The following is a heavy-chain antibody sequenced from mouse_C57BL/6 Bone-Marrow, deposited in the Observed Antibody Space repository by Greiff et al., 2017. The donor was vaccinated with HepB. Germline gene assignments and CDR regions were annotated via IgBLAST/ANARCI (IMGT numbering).Heavy chain of an antibody. V-gene: IGHV1-9*01. J-gene: IGHJ3*01. D-gene: IGHD2-2*01. Sequence: QVQLQQSGAELMKPGASVKLSCKATGYTFTGYWIEWVKQRPGHGLEWIGEILPGRGSTNYNEKFKGKATFTADTSSNTAYMQLSSLTPEDSAIYYCARNGYQSWFAYWGHGTLVTVSA. CDR1: GYTFTGYW. CDR2: ILPGRGST. CDR3: ARNGYQSWFAY.